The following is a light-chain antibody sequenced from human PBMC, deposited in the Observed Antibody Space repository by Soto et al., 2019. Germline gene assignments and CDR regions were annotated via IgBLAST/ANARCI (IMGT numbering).Light chain of an antibody. Sequence: DVVLTQSPLSLPVNFGQPASISCRSSKSLVYSDGNTHLSWFHQRPGQSPRRLIYRVSSRDSGVPDRFSGSGSGTDYPLEISRVEAGDVGIYFCTQGTHWPWAFGQGTKVEVK. J-gene: IGKJ1*01. CDR1: KSLVYSDGNTH. CDR2: RVS. V-gene: IGKV2-30*01. CDR3: TQGTHWPWA.